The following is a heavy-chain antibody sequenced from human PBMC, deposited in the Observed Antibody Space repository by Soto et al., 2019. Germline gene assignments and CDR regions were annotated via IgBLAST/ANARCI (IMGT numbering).Heavy chain of an antibody. V-gene: IGHV3-9*01. D-gene: IGHD3-3*01. Sequence: GGSLSLSCAASGFTFDDYAMHWVRQAPGKGLEWVSGISWNSGSIGYADSVKGRFTISRDNAKNSLYLQMNSLRAEDTALYYCAKASLYYDFWSGSDYWGQGTLVTVSS. CDR3: AKASLYYDFWSGSDY. CDR1: GFTFDDYA. J-gene: IGHJ4*02. CDR2: ISWNSGSI.